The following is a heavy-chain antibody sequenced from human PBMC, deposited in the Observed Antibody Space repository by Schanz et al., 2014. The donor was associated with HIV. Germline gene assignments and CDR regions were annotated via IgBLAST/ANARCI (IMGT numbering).Heavy chain of an antibody. D-gene: IGHD3-16*01. V-gene: IGHV3-30*03. J-gene: IGHJ6*02. Sequence: QVQLVESGGGVVQPGRSLRLSCAASGFTFSRDGMNWVRQAPGKGLEWVTVISNEGSNKYYTDSVKGRFTISRDNSKNTVYLQMNSLRPEDTAVYYCARMEQLIIGYYYGMDVWGQGTTVTVSS. CDR2: ISNEGSNK. CDR1: GFTFSRDG. CDR3: ARMEQLIIGYYYGMDV.